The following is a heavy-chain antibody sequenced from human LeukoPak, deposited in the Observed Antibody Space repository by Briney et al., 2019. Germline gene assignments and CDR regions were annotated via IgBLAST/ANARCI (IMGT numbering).Heavy chain of an antibody. CDR3: ARDLFYPGVRGVIQGFDY. CDR1: GYSISSGYY. V-gene: IGHV4-38-2*02. Sequence: PSETLSLTCAVSGYSISSGYYWGWIRQPPGKGLEWIGSIYHSGSTYYNPSLKSRVTISVDTSKNQFSLKLSSVTAADTAVYYCARDLFYPGVRGVIQGFDYWGQGTLVTVSS. D-gene: IGHD3-10*01. J-gene: IGHJ4*02. CDR2: IYHSGST.